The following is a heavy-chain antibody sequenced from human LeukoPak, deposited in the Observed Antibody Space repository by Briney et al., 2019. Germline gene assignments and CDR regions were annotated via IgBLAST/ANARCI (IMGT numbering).Heavy chain of an antibody. D-gene: IGHD6-19*01. CDR3: ARAYAGYSSGCSLY. Sequence: GGSLRLSCAASGFTFSNYSMNWVRQAPGKGLEWVSSISSSSSYIYYADSVKGRFTISRDNAKNSLYLQMNSLRAEGTAVYYCARAYAGYSSGCSLYWGQGTLVTVSS. J-gene: IGHJ4*02. CDR1: GFTFSNYS. CDR2: ISSSSSYI. V-gene: IGHV3-21*01.